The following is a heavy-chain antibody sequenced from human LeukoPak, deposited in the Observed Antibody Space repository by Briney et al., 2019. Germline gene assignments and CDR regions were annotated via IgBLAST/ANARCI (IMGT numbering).Heavy chain of an antibody. CDR2: IYHSGST. Sequence: KPSETLSLTXAVSGYSISSGYYWGWIRQPPGKGLEWIGSIYHSGSTYYNPSLKSRVTISVDTSKNQFSLKLSSVTAADTAVYYCAREGRQQLVLVDPWGQGTLVTVSS. D-gene: IGHD6-13*01. J-gene: IGHJ5*02. CDR1: GYSISSGYY. V-gene: IGHV4-38-2*02. CDR3: AREGRQQLVLVDP.